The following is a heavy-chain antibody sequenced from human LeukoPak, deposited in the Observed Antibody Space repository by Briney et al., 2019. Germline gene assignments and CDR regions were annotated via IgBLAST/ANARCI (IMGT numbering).Heavy chain of an antibody. CDR1: GFTVATNS. D-gene: IGHD3-3*02. CDR2: VYSGADK. J-gene: IGHJ2*01. CDR3: ARIGDHFHWYLDL. V-gene: IGHV3-53*01. Sequence: GGSLRLSCTASGFTVATNSMSWVRPPPGKGLEWVAIVYSGADKYYADYVKGRFIVSRDSCKNMLFLHMNALRPEDTAVYYCARIGDHFHWYLDLWARGTLVTVSS.